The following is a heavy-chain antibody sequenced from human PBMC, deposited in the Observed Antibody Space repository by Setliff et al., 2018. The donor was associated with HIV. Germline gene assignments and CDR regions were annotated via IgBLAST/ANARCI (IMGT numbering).Heavy chain of an antibody. CDR2: ISYDGSNK. V-gene: IGHV3-30*01. CDR1: GFTFSSYA. Sequence: GGSLRLSCAAFGFTFSSYAMHWVRQAPGKGLEWVAVISYDGSNKYYADSVKGRFTISRDNSKNTLYLQMNSLRAEDTAVYYCARDRTRRFDYWGQGTLVTVSS. D-gene: IGHD2-2*01. CDR3: ARDRTRRFDY. J-gene: IGHJ4*02.